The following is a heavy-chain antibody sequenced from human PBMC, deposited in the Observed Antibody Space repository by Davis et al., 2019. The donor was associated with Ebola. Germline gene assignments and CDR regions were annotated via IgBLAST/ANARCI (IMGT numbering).Heavy chain of an antibody. J-gene: IGHJ6*02. V-gene: IGHV3-30*04. CDR2: ITYDGSNK. Sequence: GESLKISCAASGFTFSSYAMHWVRQAPGKGLEWVAVITYDGSNKYYADSVKGRFTISRDNSKNTLYLQMNSLRAEDTAVYYCAGATKRDVRGQGTTVTVSS. CDR1: GFTFSSYA. CDR3: AGATKRDV.